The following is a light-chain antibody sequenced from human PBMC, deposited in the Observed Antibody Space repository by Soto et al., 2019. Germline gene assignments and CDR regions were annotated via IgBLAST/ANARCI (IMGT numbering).Light chain of an antibody. CDR2: WAS. CDR1: QGVLYGPNNKSY. CDR3: QQHYSTSSET. V-gene: IGKV4-1*01. J-gene: IGKJ1*01. Sequence: DILITHSPDSLAVYLRVRATINCKSSQGVLYGPNNKSYLFWYQKKQGRTPRLLIYWASTRETGVPDPFSGSGCGTNLTLTISSLRAADVAVYYCQQHYSTSSETFGQGTKVDIK.